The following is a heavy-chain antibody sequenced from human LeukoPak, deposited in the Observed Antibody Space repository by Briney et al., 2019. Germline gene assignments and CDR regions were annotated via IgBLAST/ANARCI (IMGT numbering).Heavy chain of an antibody. CDR3: AKDRGYTSGPGWGTFDL. J-gene: IGHJ2*01. D-gene: IGHD5-18*01. V-gene: IGHV3-9*01. CDR2: MSLNSGSI. CDR1: GFTFDDYA. Sequence: PGGSLRLSCAASGFTFDDYAMHWVRQAPGKGLEWVSGMSLNSGSIGYADSVKGRFTISRDNANNSLFLQMNSLRPEDTDFYYCAKDRGYTSGPGWGTFDLWGRGTLVTVSS.